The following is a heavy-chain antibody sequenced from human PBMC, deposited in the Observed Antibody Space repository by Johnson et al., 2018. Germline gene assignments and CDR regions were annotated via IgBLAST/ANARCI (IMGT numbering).Heavy chain of an antibody. J-gene: IGHJ3*02. Sequence: QVQLVQSGGGVVQPGRSLRLSCAASGFTFSSYGMHWVRQAPGKGLEWVAVISYAGSNKYYADPVKGRFTISRDNSKNTLYLQMNSPRAEDPAVYYCAKDQWLLSQHDAFDIWGQGTMVTVSS. V-gene: IGHV3-30*18. CDR3: AKDQWLLSQHDAFDI. CDR2: ISYAGSNK. CDR1: GFTFSSYG. D-gene: IGHD3-3*01.